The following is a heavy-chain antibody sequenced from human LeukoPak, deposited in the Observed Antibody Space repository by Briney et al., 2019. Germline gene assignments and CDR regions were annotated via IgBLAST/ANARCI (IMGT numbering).Heavy chain of an antibody. J-gene: IGHJ4*02. CDR2: ISSNGNT. CDR1: GFTFSTYG. Sequence: GGSLRLSCAASGFTFSTYGMYWVRQAPGKGLEYVSSISSNGNTYYANSVKGRFTISRDNPKNTLYLQMGSLRDEDLAVYYCARDYDFWSGYQYSHFDYWGQGTLVTVSS. V-gene: IGHV3-64*01. CDR3: ARDYDFWSGYQYSHFDY. D-gene: IGHD3-3*01.